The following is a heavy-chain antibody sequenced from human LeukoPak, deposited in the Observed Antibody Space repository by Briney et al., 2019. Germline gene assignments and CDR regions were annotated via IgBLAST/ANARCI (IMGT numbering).Heavy chain of an antibody. Sequence: ASVKVSCKASGYTFTSYGISWVRQAPGQGLEWMGWISAYNGNTNYAQKLQGRVTMTTDTSTSTAYMELRSLRSDDTAVYYCARDAPGYSSGWYVMPDDYYYGMDVWGQGTTVTVSS. CDR2: ISAYNGNT. CDR1: GYTFTSYG. V-gene: IGHV1-18*01. D-gene: IGHD6-19*01. CDR3: ARDAPGYSSGWYVMPDDYYYGMDV. J-gene: IGHJ6*02.